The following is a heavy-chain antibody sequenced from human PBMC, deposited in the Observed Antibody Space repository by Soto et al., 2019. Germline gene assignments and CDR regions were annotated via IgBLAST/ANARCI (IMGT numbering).Heavy chain of an antibody. D-gene: IGHD6-19*01. Sequence: GESLKISCKGSGYSFSSFWVAWVRQTPGKGLEWLGIIYPGDLDTRYTSSFQGHVIISADKSSNTVYLQWSSLKASDTAMYYCGLVAVAGRSWGQGTLVTSPQ. CDR1: GYSFSSFW. CDR3: GLVAVAGRS. V-gene: IGHV5-51*01. CDR2: IYPGDLDT. J-gene: IGHJ4*03.